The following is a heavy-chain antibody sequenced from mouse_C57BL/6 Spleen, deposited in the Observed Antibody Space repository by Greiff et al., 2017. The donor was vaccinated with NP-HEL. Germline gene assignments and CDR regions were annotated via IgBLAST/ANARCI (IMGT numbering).Heavy chain of an antibody. J-gene: IGHJ3*01. D-gene: IGHD2-4*01. Sequence: EVKLMESGGGLVKPGGSLKLSCAASGFTFSSYAMSWVRQTPEKRLEWVATISDGGSYTYYPDNVKGRFTISRDNAKNNLYLQMSHLKSEDTAMYYCTRDREYDYDWFAYWGQGTLVTVSA. CDR3: TRDREYDYDWFAY. CDR2: ISDGGSYT. CDR1: GFTFSSYA. V-gene: IGHV5-4*01.